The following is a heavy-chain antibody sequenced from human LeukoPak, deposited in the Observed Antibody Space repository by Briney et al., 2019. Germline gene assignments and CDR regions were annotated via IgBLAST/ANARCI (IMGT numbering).Heavy chain of an antibody. CDR1: GGTFSSYA. CDR3: ASCTPTQWTNWFDP. J-gene: IGHJ5*02. D-gene: IGHD6-19*01. V-gene: IGHV1-69*05. Sequence: ASVKVSRKAPGGTFSSYAISWVRQAPGQGLEWMGGIIPIFGTANYAQKFQGRVTITTDESTSTAYMELSSLRSEDTAVYYCASCTPTQWTNWFDPWGQGTLVTVSS. CDR2: IIPIFGTA.